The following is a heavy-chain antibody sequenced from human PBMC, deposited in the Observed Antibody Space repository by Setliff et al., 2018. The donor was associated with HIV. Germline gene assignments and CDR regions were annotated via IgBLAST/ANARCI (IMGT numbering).Heavy chain of an antibody. J-gene: IGHJ4*02. CDR1: GFTFSTYA. Sequence: GGSLRLSCAVSGFTFSTYAMSWVRQAPGKGLEWVSTISAGGGSTYYADSVKGRFTISRDNSKNTLYLQMNSLRAEDTALYYCARQGNWEFDYWGQGTLVTVSS. CDR3: ARQGNWEFDY. CDR2: ISAGGGST. D-gene: IGHD7-27*01. V-gene: IGHV3-23*01.